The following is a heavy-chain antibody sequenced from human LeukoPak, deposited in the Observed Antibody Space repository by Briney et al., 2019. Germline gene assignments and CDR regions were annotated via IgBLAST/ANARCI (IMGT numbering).Heavy chain of an antibody. D-gene: IGHD2-2*01. CDR3: ARDSCSSTSCLSIDDY. Sequence: ASVKVSCTTSGYTFIAYYMHWVRQTPGQRLEWMRWINPNSGGTNYAQKFQGRVTMTRDTSISTVYMELSRLRSDDTAVYYCARDSCSSTSCLSIDDYWGQGTLVTVSS. CDR2: INPNSGGT. CDR1: GYTFIAYY. J-gene: IGHJ4*02. V-gene: IGHV1-2*02.